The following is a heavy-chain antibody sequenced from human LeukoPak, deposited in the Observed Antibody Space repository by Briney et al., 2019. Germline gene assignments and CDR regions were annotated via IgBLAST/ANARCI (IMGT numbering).Heavy chain of an antibody. J-gene: IGHJ4*02. D-gene: IGHD6-6*01. CDR2: ISVYNGNT. V-gene: IGHV1-18*01. Sequence: ASVKVSCKASGYTFISFSISWVRQAPGQGLEWMGWISVYNGNTNYAQNLQGRDTMTTDTSTSTAYMELRSLRSDDTAVYYCARGEGRGSSGYWGQGTLVTVSS. CDR1: GYTFISFS. CDR3: ARGEGRGSSGY.